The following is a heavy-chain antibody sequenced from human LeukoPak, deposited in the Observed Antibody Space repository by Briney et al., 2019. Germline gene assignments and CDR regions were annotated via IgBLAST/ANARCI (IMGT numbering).Heavy chain of an antibody. Sequence: GGSLRLSCAASGFTFSSYAMSWVSQAPGKGLEWVSAISGSGGSTYYADSVKGRFTISRDNSKNTLYLQMNSLRAEDTAVYYCASFGSGSYYNGAYYWGQGTLVTVSS. J-gene: IGHJ4*02. CDR2: ISGSGGST. V-gene: IGHV3-23*01. CDR3: ASFGSGSYYNGAYY. CDR1: GFTFSSYA. D-gene: IGHD3-10*01.